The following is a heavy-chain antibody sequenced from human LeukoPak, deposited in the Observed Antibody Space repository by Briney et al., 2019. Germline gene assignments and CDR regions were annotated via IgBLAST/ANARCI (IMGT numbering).Heavy chain of an antibody. CDR1: VYTFTGYY. D-gene: IGHD6-19*01. CDR3: ARVGRAVAGTTAFDI. CDR2: INPNSGGT. Sequence: GASVNVSCKASVYTFTGYYMHWVRQAPGQGLEWMGWINPNSGGTNYAQKFQGGVTMTRDTSISTAYMELSRLRSDDTAVYYCARVGRAVAGTTAFDIWGQGTMVTVSS. J-gene: IGHJ3*02. V-gene: IGHV1-2*02.